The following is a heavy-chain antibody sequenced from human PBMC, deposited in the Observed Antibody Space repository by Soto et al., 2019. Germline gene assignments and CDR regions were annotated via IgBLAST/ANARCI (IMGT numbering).Heavy chain of an antibody. CDR1: GGTFSSYP. CDR3: ARVGHITNYGMAV. D-gene: IGHD1-26*01. Sequence: QVQLVQSGAEVKKPGSSVKVSCEASGGTFSSYPINWVRQAPGQVLEWMGGIIPFFGTSNYAQKLQGRVTITADASTSTAYMELRSLRSEDTSVYYCARVGHITNYGMAVWGQGTTVTVSS. J-gene: IGHJ6*02. V-gene: IGHV1-69*01. CDR2: IIPFFGTS.